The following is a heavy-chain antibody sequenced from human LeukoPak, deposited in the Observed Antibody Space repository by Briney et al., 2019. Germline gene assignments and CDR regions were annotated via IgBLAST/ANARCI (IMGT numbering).Heavy chain of an antibody. D-gene: IGHD1-1*01. CDR3: ARVDTTHYAFDI. Sequence: ASVKVSCKVSGYTLTELSMHWVRQAPGKGLEWMGGFDPEDGETIYAQKFQGRVTITADESTSTAYMELSSLRSEDTAVYYCARVDTTHYAFDIWGQGTMVTVSS. CDR2: FDPEDGET. J-gene: IGHJ3*02. V-gene: IGHV1-24*01. CDR1: GYTLTELS.